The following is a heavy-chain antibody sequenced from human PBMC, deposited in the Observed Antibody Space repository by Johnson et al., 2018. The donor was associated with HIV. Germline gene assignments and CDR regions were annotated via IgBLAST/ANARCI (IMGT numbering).Heavy chain of an antibody. J-gene: IGHJ3*01. Sequence: QVQLVESGGDVVQPGRSLRLSCTASGFTFSSYALHWVRQAPGKGLEWVAVLSYDGSNKFYADSVKGRFTISRDNSKNTVYLQMNSLRPYDTAVYYCARGYILTGYSGAFDLWGQGTMVTVSS. CDR3: ARGYILTGYSGAFDL. CDR2: LSYDGSNK. CDR1: GFTFSSYA. D-gene: IGHD3-9*01. V-gene: IGHV3-30-3*01.